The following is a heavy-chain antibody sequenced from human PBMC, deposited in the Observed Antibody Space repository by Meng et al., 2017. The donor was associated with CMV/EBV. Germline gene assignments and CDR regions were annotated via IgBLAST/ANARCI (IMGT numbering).Heavy chain of an antibody. D-gene: IGHD3-3*01. Sequence: GESLKISCAASGFIFSDYYMSWIRQAPGKGLEWVSCITSSGRAKYYADSVKGPFTISRDNAKNSLYLQMNSLRAEDTAVYYCARDCRVRFLEWSTPGCDAFDIWGQATMVTVSS. J-gene: IGHJ3*02. CDR1: GFIFSDYY. CDR2: ITSSGRAK. V-gene: IGHV3-11*04. CDR3: ARDCRVRFLEWSTPGCDAFDI.